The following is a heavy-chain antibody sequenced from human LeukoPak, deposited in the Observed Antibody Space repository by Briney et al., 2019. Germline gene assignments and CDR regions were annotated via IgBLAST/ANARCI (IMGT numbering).Heavy chain of an antibody. V-gene: IGHV3-53*01. CDR2: IYSGGST. J-gene: IGHJ4*02. CDR1: GFTVSSNY. CDR3: ARDLVAAGQYYFDY. Sequence: GGSLRLSCAASGFTVSSNYMSWVRQAPGKGLEWVSVIYSGGSTYYADSVKGRFTIFRDNSKNTMYLQMNSLRAEDTAVYYCARDLVAAGQYYFDYWGQGTLVTVSS. D-gene: IGHD1-26*01.